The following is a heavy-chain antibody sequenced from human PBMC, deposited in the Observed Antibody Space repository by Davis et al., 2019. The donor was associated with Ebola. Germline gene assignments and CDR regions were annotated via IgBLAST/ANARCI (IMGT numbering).Heavy chain of an antibody. V-gene: IGHV4-34*01. CDR1: GESFSDYY. Sequence: GSLRLSCAVYGESFSDYYWTWIRQPPGKGLEWIGEINHSGSTNYNPSLKSRVTISVDTSKNQFSLKLSSVTAADTAVYYCARFRRTFYYYYGMDVWGQGTTVTVSS. J-gene: IGHJ6*02. D-gene: IGHD1/OR15-1a*01. CDR2: INHSGST. CDR3: ARFRRTFYYYYGMDV.